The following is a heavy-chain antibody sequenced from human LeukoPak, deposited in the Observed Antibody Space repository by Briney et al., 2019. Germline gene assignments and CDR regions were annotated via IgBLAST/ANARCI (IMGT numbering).Heavy chain of an antibody. J-gene: IGHJ4*02. V-gene: IGHV3-74*01. CDR1: GFTFSDYW. CDR3: ARAAYMSAMDY. D-gene: IGHD2-2*01. CDR2: IDNDGSST. Sequence: GGSLRLSCAASGFTFSDYWLLWVRKAPGKALVWVSRIDNDGSSTSYADYVKGRFTISRDNAKNTLYLQMSSLRGEDTAVYYCARAAYMSAMDYWGQGTMVTVSS.